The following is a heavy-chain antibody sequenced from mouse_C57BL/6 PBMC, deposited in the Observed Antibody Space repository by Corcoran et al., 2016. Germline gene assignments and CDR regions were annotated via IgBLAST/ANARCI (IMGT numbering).Heavy chain of an antibody. J-gene: IGHJ4*01. CDR3: AREEGFYYYGSSYAMDY. CDR2: INTYSGVP. D-gene: IGHD1-1*01. CDR1: GYTFTTYG. Sequence: QIQLVQSGPELKKPGETVKISCKASGYTFTTYGMSWVKQAPGKGLKWMGWINTYSGVPTYADDFKGRFAFSLETSASTAYLQINNLKNEDTATYFCAREEGFYYYGSSYAMDYWGQGTSVTVSS. V-gene: IGHV9-3*01.